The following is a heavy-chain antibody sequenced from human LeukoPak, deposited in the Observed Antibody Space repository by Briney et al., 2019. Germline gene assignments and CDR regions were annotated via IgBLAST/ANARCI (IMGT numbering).Heavy chain of an antibody. D-gene: IGHD2-2*01. CDR1: GGSINSGDYY. CDR2: IYYSGST. Sequence: PSETLSLTCTVSGGSINSGDYYWSWIRQPPGKGLEWIGYIYYSGSTYYNQSLKSRVTMSVDTSKNQFSLKLSSVTAADTAVYYCAAPDCSRTSCYGFYDAFDIWGQGTMVTVSS. J-gene: IGHJ3*02. V-gene: IGHV4-30-4*01. CDR3: AAPDCSRTSCYGFYDAFDI.